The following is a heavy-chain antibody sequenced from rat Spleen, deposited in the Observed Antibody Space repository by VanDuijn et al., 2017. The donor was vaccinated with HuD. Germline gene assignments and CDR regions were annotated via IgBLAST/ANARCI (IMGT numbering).Heavy chain of an antibody. V-gene: IGHV5-25*01. D-gene: IGHD1-1*01. J-gene: IGHJ4*01. CDR1: GFTLNNYD. CDR2: ISPSGGGT. Sequence: EVQLVESGGGLVQPGRSLNLSCAASGFTLNNYDMAWVRQAPTRGLEWVASISPSGGGTYYRDSVKGRFTVSRDNANSTLYLQMDSLRSEDTATYYCARHSGTVKGVMDAWGQGTSVTVSA. CDR3: ARHSGTVKGVMDA.